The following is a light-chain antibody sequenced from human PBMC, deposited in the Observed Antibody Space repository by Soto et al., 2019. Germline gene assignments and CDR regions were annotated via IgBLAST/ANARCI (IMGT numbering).Light chain of an antibody. CDR3: QQYNSYST. CDR1: QSISSS. V-gene: IGKV1-5*03. CDR2: MAS. J-gene: IGKJ1*01. Sequence: DIQMTQSPSTLSASVGDRVTITCRASQSISSSLAWYQQKPGKAPKLLIYMASSLESGVPSRFSGSGSGTEFTLTITSLQPDDFATYYCQQYNSYSTFGQGTKVDI.